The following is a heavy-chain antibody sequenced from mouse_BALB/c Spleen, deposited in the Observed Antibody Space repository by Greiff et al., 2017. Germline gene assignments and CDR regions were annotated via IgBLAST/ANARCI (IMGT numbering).Heavy chain of an antibody. Sequence: QVQLQQPGAELVQPSASVSLSCKASGFSFTSYYMYWVKQSPGQGLEWIGGINPSSGGTYFTDKFKSKATLTVDKSYNTAYMQLSSLTSEDSADYYCTRAYYRYDGYYDAMDYWGQGTSVTVAS. CDR3: TRAYYRYDGYYDAMDY. CDR1: GFSFTSYY. J-gene: IGHJ4*01. V-gene: IGHV1S81*02. CDR2: INPSSGGT. D-gene: IGHD2-14*01.